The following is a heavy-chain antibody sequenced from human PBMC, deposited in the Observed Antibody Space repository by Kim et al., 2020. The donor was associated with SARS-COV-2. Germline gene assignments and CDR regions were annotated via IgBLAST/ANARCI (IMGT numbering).Heavy chain of an antibody. CDR3: ARGDYYDSSGTFDY. V-gene: IGHV3-20*01. J-gene: IGHJ4*02. Sequence: ADSVKGRLTISRDNAKNSLYLEMNSLRAEDTDLYHWARGDYYDSSGTFDYWGQGTLVTVSS. D-gene: IGHD3-22*01.